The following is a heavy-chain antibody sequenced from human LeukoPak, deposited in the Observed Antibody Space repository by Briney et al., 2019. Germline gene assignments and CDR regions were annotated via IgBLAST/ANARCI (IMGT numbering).Heavy chain of an antibody. CDR1: GYTFTSYG. Sequence: ASVKVFCKASGYTFTSYGISWVRQAPGQGLERMGWISAYNGNTNYAQKLQGRVTMTTDTSTSTAYMELRSLRSDDTAVYYCAREYSSSWNNWFDPWGQGTLVTVSS. CDR3: AREYSSSWNNWFDP. CDR2: ISAYNGNT. D-gene: IGHD6-13*01. J-gene: IGHJ5*02. V-gene: IGHV1-18*01.